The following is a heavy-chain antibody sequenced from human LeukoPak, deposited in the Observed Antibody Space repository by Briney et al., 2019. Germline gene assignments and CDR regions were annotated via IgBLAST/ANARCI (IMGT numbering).Heavy chain of an antibody. CDR2: IYYSGST. CDR1: GGSISSGSYY. Sequence: PSQTLSLTCTVSGGSISSGSYYWSWIRQPAGKGLEWIGYIYYSGSTNYNPSLKSRVTISVDTSKNQFSLKLSSVTAADTAVYYCARREGRLVGAIDYWGQGTLVTVSS. J-gene: IGHJ4*02. D-gene: IGHD1-26*01. CDR3: ARREGRLVGAIDY. V-gene: IGHV4-61*09.